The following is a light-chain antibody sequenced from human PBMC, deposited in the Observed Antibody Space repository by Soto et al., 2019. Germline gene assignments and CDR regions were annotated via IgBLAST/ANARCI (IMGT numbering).Light chain of an antibody. V-gene: IGKV1-39*01. CDR1: QSISSY. J-gene: IGKJ1*01. Sequence: DIQMTQSPSSLSASVGDRVTITCRASQSISSYLNWYQQKPGKAPKLLIYAASSLQSGVPSRFSGSGSGTDFTLIISSLQPEDFATYYCQQSYCTLTWTFGQGTKVEIK. CDR3: QQSYCTLTWT. CDR2: AAS.